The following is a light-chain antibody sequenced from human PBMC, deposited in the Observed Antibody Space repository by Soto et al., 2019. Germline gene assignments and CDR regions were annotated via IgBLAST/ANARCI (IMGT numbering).Light chain of an antibody. CDR1: SSDVGGYNY. Sequence: QSALTQPASVSGSPGQSITISCTGTSSDVGGYNYVSWYQQHPGKAPKLMIYEVSNRPSGVSNRFSGSKSGNTASLTISGLQAEDEADYLCNSYGSPSTRYVFGTGTKVTVL. V-gene: IGLV2-14*01. CDR3: NSYGSPSTRYV. J-gene: IGLJ1*01. CDR2: EVS.